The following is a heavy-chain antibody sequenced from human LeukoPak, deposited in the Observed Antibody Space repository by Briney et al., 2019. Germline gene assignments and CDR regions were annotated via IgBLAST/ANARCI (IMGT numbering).Heavy chain of an antibody. CDR3: ATDLGDILTGYSRDAFDI. D-gene: IGHD3-9*01. V-gene: IGHV1-24*01. J-gene: IGHJ3*02. CDR1: GYTLTELS. Sequence: GASVKVSCKVSGYTLTELSMHWVRQAPGKGLEWMGGFDPEDGETIYAQKFQGRVTMTEDTSTDTAYMELSSLRSEDTAVYYCATDLGDILTGYSRDAFDIWGQGTMVTASS. CDR2: FDPEDGET.